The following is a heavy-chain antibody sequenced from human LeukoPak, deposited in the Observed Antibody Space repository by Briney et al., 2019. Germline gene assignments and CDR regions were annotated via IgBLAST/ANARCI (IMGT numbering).Heavy chain of an antibody. V-gene: IGHV3-30*02. CDR1: GFTFSSYG. CDR3: AKEIWPTVTTPGHTHFDY. CDR2: IRYDGRNK. D-gene: IGHD4-17*01. Sequence: GGSLRLSCAASGFTFSSYGMHWVRQAPGKGLECVAFIRYDGRNKYYADSVKGRFTISRDNSKNTLCLQMNSLRAEDTAVYYCAKEIWPTVTTPGHTHFDYWGQGTLVTVSS. J-gene: IGHJ4*02.